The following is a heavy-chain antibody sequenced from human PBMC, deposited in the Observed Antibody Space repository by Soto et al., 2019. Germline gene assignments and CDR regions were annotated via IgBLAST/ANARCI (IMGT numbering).Heavy chain of an antibody. CDR3: ARVGYDFWSGWGYYFDY. CDR1: GGSVSSGSYY. CDR2: IYYSGST. D-gene: IGHD3-3*01. Sequence: SETLSLTCTVSGGSVSSGSYYWSWIRQPPGKGLEWIGYIYYSGSTNYNPSLKSRVTISVDTSENQFSLKLSSVTAADTAVYYCARVGYDFWSGWGYYFDYWGQGTLVTVSS. J-gene: IGHJ4*02. V-gene: IGHV4-61*01.